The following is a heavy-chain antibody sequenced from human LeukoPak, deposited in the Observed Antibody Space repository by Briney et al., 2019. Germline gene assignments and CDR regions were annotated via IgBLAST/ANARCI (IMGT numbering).Heavy chain of an antibody. CDR3: ARDLGYDFWSGYHRPYYFDY. CDR1: GYTFTSYG. Sequence: GASVKVSCKASGYTFTSYGISWVRQAPGQGLEWMGWISAYNGNTNYAQTLQGRVTMTTDTSTSTAYMELRSLRSDDTAVYYCARDLGYDFWSGYHRPYYFDYWGQGTLVTVSS. D-gene: IGHD3-3*01. V-gene: IGHV1-18*01. CDR2: ISAYNGNT. J-gene: IGHJ4*02.